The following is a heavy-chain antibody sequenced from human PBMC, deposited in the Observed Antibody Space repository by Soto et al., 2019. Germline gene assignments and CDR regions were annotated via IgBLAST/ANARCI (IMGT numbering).Heavy chain of an antibody. D-gene: IGHD6-19*01. V-gene: IGHV3-11*05. CDR3: ARDPNGWAPVADY. Sequence: QVQLVESGGGLVKPGGSLRLSCAASGFTFSDYYMTWIRQAPGKGVEWVSYISTTSSYTNYADSVRGRFTSSRDNAKNSLYLQMNSLRAEDTAVYYCARDPNGWAPVADYWGQGTLVTVSS. CDR1: GFTFSDYY. J-gene: IGHJ4*02. CDR2: ISTTSSYT.